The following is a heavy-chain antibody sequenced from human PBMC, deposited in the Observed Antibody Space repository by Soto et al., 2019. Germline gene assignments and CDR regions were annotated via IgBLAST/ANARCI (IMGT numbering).Heavy chain of an antibody. CDR1: ALNVSYNY. CDR2: IYSGGST. CDR3: ARSWRNLGFDY. D-gene: IGHD1-7*01. Sequence: GGSLRLSCAASALNVSYNYMSWVRQAPGKGLEWVSVIYSGGSTYYADSVKGRFVISRDNSKNTLFLQMNSLRAEDTAVYYRARSWRNLGFDYWGQGTLVTVSS. V-gene: IGHV3-66*01. J-gene: IGHJ4*02.